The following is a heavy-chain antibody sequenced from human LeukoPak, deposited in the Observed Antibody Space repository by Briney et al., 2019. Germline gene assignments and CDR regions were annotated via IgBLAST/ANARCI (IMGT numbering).Heavy chain of an antibody. D-gene: IGHD6-19*01. V-gene: IGHV3-33*01. CDR1: GFTFSSYG. Sequence: GGSLRLSCAASGFTFSSYGMHWVRQAPGKGLEWVAVIWYDGSNKYYADSVKGRFTISRDNSKNTLYLQMNSLRAEDTAVYYCARAGIAVAPPYFDYWGQGTLVTVSS. CDR3: ARAGIAVAPPYFDY. J-gene: IGHJ4*02. CDR2: IWYDGSNK.